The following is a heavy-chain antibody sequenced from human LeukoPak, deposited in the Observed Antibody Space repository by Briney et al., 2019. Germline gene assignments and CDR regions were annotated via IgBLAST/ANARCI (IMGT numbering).Heavy chain of an antibody. Sequence: GGSLRLSCAASGFTFNKAWMSWVRLAPGKGLEWVGRMKNKGDGGTTDYAAPVKGRFTVSRDDLKSTLYLQMNSLKTEDTAVYYCTTSGTPFEYWGQGTLVTVSS. CDR2: MKNKGDGGTT. J-gene: IGHJ4*02. CDR3: TTSGTPFEY. V-gene: IGHV3-15*01. CDR1: GFTFNKAW. D-gene: IGHD3-10*01.